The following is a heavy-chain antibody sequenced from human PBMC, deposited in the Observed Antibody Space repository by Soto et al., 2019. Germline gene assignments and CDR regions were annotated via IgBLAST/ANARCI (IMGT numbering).Heavy chain of an antibody. CDR1: GFIFSDSA. CDR2: VRSKGNKYAT. CDR3: TSTSGWYFEQ. D-gene: IGHD6-19*01. Sequence: EVQLAESGGGLVQPGGSLKLSCAASGFIFSDSAMHWVRQVSGKGLEWVGRVRSKGNKYATGYAASVKGRFTISRDDSENTAYLQMNSLRTEDTAVYYCTSTSGWYFEQWGQGILVTVSS. J-gene: IGHJ4*02. V-gene: IGHV3-73*01.